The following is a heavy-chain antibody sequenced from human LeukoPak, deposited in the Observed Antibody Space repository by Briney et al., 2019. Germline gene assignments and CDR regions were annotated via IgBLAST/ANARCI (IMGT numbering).Heavy chain of an antibody. CDR2: INHSGST. J-gene: IGHJ5*02. Sequence: SETLSLTCAVYGGSFSGYYWSWIRQPPGKGLEWIGEINHSGSTNYNPYPKSRVTISVDTSKNQFSLKLSSVTAADTAVYYCAREPGDYYYDSSGYEGWFDPWGQGTLVTVSS. CDR1: GGSFSGYY. CDR3: AREPGDYYYDSSGYEGWFDP. D-gene: IGHD3-22*01. V-gene: IGHV4-34*01.